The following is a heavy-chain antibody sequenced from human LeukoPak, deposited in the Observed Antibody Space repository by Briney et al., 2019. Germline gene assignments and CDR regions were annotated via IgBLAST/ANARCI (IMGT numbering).Heavy chain of an antibody. CDR1: GFTFDDYA. CDR3: AKGQGYYFDY. V-gene: IGHV3-43*02. CDR2: ISGDGDST. Sequence: GGSLRLSCAASGFTFDDYAMHWVRQAPGKGLEWVCLISGDGDSTYYADSVKGRFTISRDTSKNSLYLQMDSLRTEDTALYYCAKGQGYYFDYWGQGTLVTVSS. J-gene: IGHJ4*02.